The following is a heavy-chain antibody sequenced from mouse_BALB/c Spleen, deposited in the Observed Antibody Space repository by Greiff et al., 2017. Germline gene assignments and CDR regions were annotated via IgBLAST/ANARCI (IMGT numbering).Heavy chain of an antibody. V-gene: IGHV1S22*01. CDR3: TRMDYGRSFDY. CDR2: IYPGSGST. D-gene: IGHD1-1*01. CDR1: GYTFTSYW. J-gene: IGHJ2*01. Sequence: LKQPGSELVRPGASVKLSCKASGYTFTSYWMHWVKQRHGQGLEWIGNIYPGSGSTNYDEKFKSKGTLTVDTSSSTAYMHLSSLTSEDSAVYYCTRMDYGRSFDYWGQGTTLTVSS.